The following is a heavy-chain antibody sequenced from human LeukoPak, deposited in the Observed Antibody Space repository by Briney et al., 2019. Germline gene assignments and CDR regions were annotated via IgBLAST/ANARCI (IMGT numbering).Heavy chain of an antibody. CDR3: ASRAGTMVRGGISYESPFSSDYYMDA. CDR1: GYTFTSYD. V-gene: IGHV1-46*01. Sequence: GASVKVSCKASGYTFTSYDISWMRQAPGQGLEWMGIINPSGGSTSYAQKFQGRVTMTRDTSTSTVYMELSSLRSEDTAVCYCASRAGTMVRGGISYESPFSSDYYMDAWGKGTTVTVSS. CDR2: INPSGGST. D-gene: IGHD3-10*01. J-gene: IGHJ6*03.